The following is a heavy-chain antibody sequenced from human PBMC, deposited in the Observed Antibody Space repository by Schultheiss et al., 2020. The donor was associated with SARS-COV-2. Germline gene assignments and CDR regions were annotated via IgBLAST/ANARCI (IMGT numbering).Heavy chain of an antibody. D-gene: IGHD6-19*01. CDR2: INAGGGGT. J-gene: IGHJ4*02. CDR3: AKGAVGVAAIDY. Sequence: GGSLRLSCAASGFTFSSYGMHWVRQAPGKGLEWVSFINAGGGGTYYADSVKGRFTISRDNSKDTLSLLLNSLRVEDTAVYYCAKGAVGVAAIDYWGQGTLVTVSS. CDR1: GFTFSSYG. V-gene: IGHV3-NL1*01.